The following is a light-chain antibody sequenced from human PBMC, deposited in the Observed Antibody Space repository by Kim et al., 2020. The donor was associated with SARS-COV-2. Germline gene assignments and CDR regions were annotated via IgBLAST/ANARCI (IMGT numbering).Light chain of an antibody. J-gene: IGLJ2*01. CDR3: QVWDSDSDHWV. CDR1: NIGSKS. V-gene: IGLV3-21*04. Sequence: AQRRMAGITCGGDNIGSKSVKWYQQKPGQAPVLVIYNDSDRPSGIPERFSGSNFGDTATLTISRVAAGDEADYYCQVWDSDSDHWVFGGGTQLTVL. CDR2: NDS.